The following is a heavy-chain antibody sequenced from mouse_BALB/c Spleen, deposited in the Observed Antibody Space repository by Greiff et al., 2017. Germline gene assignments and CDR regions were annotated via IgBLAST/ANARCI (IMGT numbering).Heavy chain of an antibody. CDR2: ISSGSSTI. Sequence: EVQGVESGGGLVQPGGSRKLSCAASGFTFSSFGMHWVRQAPEKGLEWVAYISSGSSTIYYADTVKGRFTISRDNPKNTLFLQMTSLRSEDTAMYYCARDYYGSSYYAMDYWGQGTSVTVSS. CDR1: GFTFSSFG. D-gene: IGHD1-1*01. J-gene: IGHJ4*01. CDR3: ARDYYGSSYYAMDY. V-gene: IGHV5-17*02.